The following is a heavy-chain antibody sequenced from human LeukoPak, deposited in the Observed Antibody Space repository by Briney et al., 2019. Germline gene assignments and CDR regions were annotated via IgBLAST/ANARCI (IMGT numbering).Heavy chain of an antibody. V-gene: IGHV3-23*01. D-gene: IGHD3-22*01. Sequence: GGSLRLSCAASGFTFSSYAMSWVRQAPGKGLEWVSAISGSGDSTYYADSVKGRFTISRDNSKNTLYLQMNSLRAEDTAVYYCAKNYDSSGYYYFDYWGQGTLVTVSS. CDR2: ISGSGDST. CDR1: GFTFSSYA. J-gene: IGHJ4*02. CDR3: AKNYDSSGYYYFDY.